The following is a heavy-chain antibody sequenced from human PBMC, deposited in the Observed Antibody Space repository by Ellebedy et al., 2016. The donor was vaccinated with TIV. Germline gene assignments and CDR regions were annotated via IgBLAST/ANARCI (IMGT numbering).Heavy chain of an antibody. J-gene: IGHJ4*02. D-gene: IGHD3-3*01. Sequence: GGSLRLSCAGSGFSFSEYLMSWIRQAPGKGLEWVAHIDESGTTTHYADSVKGRFTISRDNSKNIVHLQMNSLRAEDTAVYYCARGLNPIITIDSWGQGTLVTVSS. V-gene: IGHV3-11*01. CDR3: ARGLNPIITIDS. CDR2: IDESGTTT. CDR1: GFSFSEYL.